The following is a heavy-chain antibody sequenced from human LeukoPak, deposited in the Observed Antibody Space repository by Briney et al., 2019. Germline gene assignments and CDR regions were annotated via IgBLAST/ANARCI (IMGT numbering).Heavy chain of an antibody. CDR1: GDSIRSYY. D-gene: IGHD6-13*01. CDR3: ASGYSSSWLVDNNWFDP. CDR2: IYYSGST. J-gene: IGHJ5*02. V-gene: IGHV4-59*12. Sequence: TSETLSLTCTVSGDSIRSYYWSWIRQPPGKGLEWIGYIYYSGSTKYNPSLKSRVTISVDTSKNQFSLKLSSVTAADTAVYYCASGYSSSWLVDNNWFDPWGQGTLVTVSS.